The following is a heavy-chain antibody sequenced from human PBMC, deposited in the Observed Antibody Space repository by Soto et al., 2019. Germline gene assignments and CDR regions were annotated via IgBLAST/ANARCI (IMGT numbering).Heavy chain of an antibody. CDR2: IHYTGGT. Sequence: SETLSLTCTVSGGSISGYYWSWIRQPPGEGLEWIGNIHYTGGTKYNPSLKRRVTISVDTSKSQFSLKLSSVTAADTAVYYCARVKYSSSWTDHYYYYGMDVWGQGTTVTVSS. CDR1: GGSISGYY. CDR3: ARVKYSSSWTDHYYYYGMDV. V-gene: IGHV4-59*08. J-gene: IGHJ6*02. D-gene: IGHD6-13*01.